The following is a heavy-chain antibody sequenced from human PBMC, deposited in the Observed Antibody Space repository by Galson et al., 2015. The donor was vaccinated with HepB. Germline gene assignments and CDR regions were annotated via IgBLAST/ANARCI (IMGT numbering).Heavy chain of an antibody. CDR3: ARDSAQQWLPPRGFDP. CDR2: ISYDGSNK. V-gene: IGHV3-30*04. Sequence: SLRLSCAASGFTFSSYAMHWVRQAPGKGLEWVAVISYDGSNKYYADSVKGRFTISRDNSKNTLYLQMNSLRAEDTAVYYCARDSAQQWLPPRGFDPWGQGTLVTVSS. J-gene: IGHJ5*02. D-gene: IGHD6-19*01. CDR1: GFTFSSYA.